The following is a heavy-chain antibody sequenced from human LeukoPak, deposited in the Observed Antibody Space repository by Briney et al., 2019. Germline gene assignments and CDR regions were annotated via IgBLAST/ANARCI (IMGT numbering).Heavy chain of an antibody. CDR1: GYPIRFAHY. CDR2: IYHSGST. D-gene: IGHD3-9*01. Sequence: PSETPSLTCTVSGYPIRFAHYWGWIRQPPGKGLEWIGCIYHSGSTYHNPSLKSRVTISVDTYKNQFSLKLSSVTAADTAVYYCASGMRGLRYFDWVRWGQGTLVTVSS. V-gene: IGHV4-38-2*02. CDR3: ASGMRGLRYFDWVR. J-gene: IGHJ4*02.